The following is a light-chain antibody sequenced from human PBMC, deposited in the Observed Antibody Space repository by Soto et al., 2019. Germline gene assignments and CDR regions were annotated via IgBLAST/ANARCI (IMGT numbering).Light chain of an antibody. CDR3: GGWDDSLSGPV. CDR2: DVT. Sequence: QSVLTQPASVSGSPGQSITISCTGTKTDIGNYIYVSWYQVHPGKAPKLIIYDVTKRPSGVPDRFSGSKSGTSASLAISGLRSEDEADYYCGGWDDSLSGPVFGGGTKLTVL. V-gene: IGLV2-11*01. CDR1: KTDIGNYIY. J-gene: IGLJ2*01.